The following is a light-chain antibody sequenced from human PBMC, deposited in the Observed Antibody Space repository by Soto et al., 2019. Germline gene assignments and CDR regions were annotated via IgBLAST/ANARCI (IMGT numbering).Light chain of an antibody. J-gene: IGKJ1*01. V-gene: IGKV3-20*01. CDR3: QQYYSYSRT. CDR2: GAS. CDR1: QSIDSIS. Sequence: EIVLTQSPGTLSLFPGERATLSCRASQSIDSISLAWYQHKPGQAPRLLIYGASSRATGIPDRFSGSGSGTEFTLTISSLQPDDFATYFCQQYYSYSRTFGQGTKVDIK.